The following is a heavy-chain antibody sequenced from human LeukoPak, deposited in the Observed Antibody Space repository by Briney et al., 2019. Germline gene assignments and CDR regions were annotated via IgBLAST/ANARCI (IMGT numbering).Heavy chain of an antibody. CDR1: GYTFTGYY. CDR2: FNPSGGST. Sequence: ASVKVSCKPSGYTFTGYYMHWVRQAPGQGLEWMGIFNPSGGSTSYAQKFQGRLTMTRDTSSSTVYVELSSLRSEDTAVYYCARDLYMTAVTTGYFDYWGQGTLVTVSS. D-gene: IGHD4-17*01. J-gene: IGHJ4*02. V-gene: IGHV1-46*01. CDR3: ARDLYMTAVTTGYFDY.